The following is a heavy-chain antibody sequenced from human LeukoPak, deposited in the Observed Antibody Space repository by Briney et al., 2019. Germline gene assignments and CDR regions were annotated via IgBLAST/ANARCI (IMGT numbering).Heavy chain of an antibody. D-gene: IGHD4-11*01. J-gene: IGHJ4*02. V-gene: IGHV3-21*01. CDR3: STYSNYVRERDFDY. CDR1: GFTFSAYD. CDR2: ISTRSNYK. Sequence: PGGSLRLSCAASGFTFSAYDMNWVRQAPGKGLEWVSSISTRSNYKYYAGSVRGRFTISRDNAKNSLFLDMNSLRADDTAVYYCSTYSNYVRERDFDYWGQGALVTVSS.